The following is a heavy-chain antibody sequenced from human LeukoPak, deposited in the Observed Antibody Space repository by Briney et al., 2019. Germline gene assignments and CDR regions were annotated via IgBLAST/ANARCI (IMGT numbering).Heavy chain of an antibody. V-gene: IGHV1-2*02. CDR1: GYTFTVQY. J-gene: IGHJ3*02. D-gene: IGHD3-3*01. Sequence: ASVSVSCTASGYTFTVQYMHWVRQAPGQGLEWMGWINPKSGGTNYAQKFQGRVTMTRDTSISTAYMELSRLKSDDTAAYYCARGDLYDFWSGYYLGTDAFDMWGQGTMVTVSS. CDR3: ARGDLYDFWSGYYLGTDAFDM. CDR2: INPKSGGT.